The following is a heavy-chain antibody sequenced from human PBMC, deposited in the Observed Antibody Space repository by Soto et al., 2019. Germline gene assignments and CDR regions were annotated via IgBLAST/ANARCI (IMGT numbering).Heavy chain of an antibody. D-gene: IGHD6-6*01. CDR3: AKDSVRGSSGEYYFDY. Sequence: GGSLRLSCAASGFTFSSYAMSWVRQAPGKGLGWVSAISGSGGSTYYADSVKGRFTISGDNSKNTLYLQMNSLRAEDTAVYYCAKDSVRGSSGEYYFDYWGQGTLVTVSS. CDR1: GFTFSSYA. CDR2: ISGSGGST. V-gene: IGHV3-23*01. J-gene: IGHJ4*02.